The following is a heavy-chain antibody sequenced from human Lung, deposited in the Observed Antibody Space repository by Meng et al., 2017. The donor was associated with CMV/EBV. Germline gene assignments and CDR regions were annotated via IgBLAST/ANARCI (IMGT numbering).Heavy chain of an antibody. Sequence: GESXKISXAASGFTFSDYYMSWIRQAPGKGLEWVSYISSSGSTIYYADSVKGRFTISRDNAKNSLYLQMNSLRAEDTAVYYCARGRRGSSGYSVEYFQHWGQGXLVTVSS. D-gene: IGHD3-22*01. CDR2: ISSSGSTI. J-gene: IGHJ1*01. V-gene: IGHV3-11*01. CDR3: ARGRRGSSGYSVEYFQH. CDR1: GFTFSDYY.